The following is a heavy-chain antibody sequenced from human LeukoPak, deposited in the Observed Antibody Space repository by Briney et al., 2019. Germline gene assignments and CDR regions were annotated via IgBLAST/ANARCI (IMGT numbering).Heavy chain of an antibody. CDR2: IYYSGTT. J-gene: IGHJ6*02. CDR1: GGSLSNYY. V-gene: IGHV4-59*01. Sequence: SETLSLTCTVSGGSLSNYYWSWIRQPPGKGLEWIGFIYYSGTTKYNPSLRSRVTISLDTSKNQFSLKLNSVTAADTAVYYCARSYDSRGYYYYGMDVWGQGTTVTVSS. CDR3: ARSYDSRGYYYYGMDV. D-gene: IGHD3-22*01.